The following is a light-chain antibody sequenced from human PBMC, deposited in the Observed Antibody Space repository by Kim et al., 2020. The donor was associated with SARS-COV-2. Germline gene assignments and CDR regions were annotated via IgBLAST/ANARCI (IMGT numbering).Light chain of an antibody. CDR1: QDIRND. Sequence: DIQMTQSPSSLSASVGDRVTITCRASQDIRNDLGWYQQNPGRAPKRLIYGASSLQSGVPSRFSGGGSGTEFTLTISSLQPEDFATYICLRNNTYPITFGQGTRLGIK. V-gene: IGKV1-17*01. CDR2: GAS. J-gene: IGKJ5*01. CDR3: LRNNTYPIT.